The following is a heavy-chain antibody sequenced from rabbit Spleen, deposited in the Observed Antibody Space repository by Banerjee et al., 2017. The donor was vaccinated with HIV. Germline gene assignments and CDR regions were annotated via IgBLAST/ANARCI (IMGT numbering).Heavy chain of an antibody. J-gene: IGHJ6*01. CDR2: IDTGSSGFP. CDR3: ARDTSSSFSSFGMDL. D-gene: IGHD1-1*01. Sequence: QSLEESGGDLVKPGASLTLTCTASGVSFSGDSYMCWVRQAPGKGLEWIACIDTGSSGFPYFASWAKGRFTISKTSSTTVTLQMTSLTAADTATYFCARDTSSSFSSFGMDLWGQGTLVTVS. V-gene: IGHV1S40*01. CDR1: GVSFSGDSY.